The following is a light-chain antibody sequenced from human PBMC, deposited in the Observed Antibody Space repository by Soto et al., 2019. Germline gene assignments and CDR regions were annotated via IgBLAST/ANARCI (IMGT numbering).Light chain of an antibody. CDR2: EVD. J-gene: IGLJ1*01. CDR3: WAYEGSNYYV. Sequence: QSVLTQPASLSGSPGQSITISCTGTSSDIGSYNLVSWYQQHPGKVPKVMIYEVDKRPSGVSNRFSGSKSGNTASLTISGLQAEDEADYYCWAYEGSNYYVFGTGTKVTVL. V-gene: IGLV2-23*02. CDR1: SSDIGSYNL.